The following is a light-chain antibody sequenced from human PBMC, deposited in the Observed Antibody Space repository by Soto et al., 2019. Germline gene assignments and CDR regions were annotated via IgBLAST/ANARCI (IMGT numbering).Light chain of an antibody. CDR3: QTWGTGIYVV. Sequence: QLVLTQSPSASASLGASVKLTCTLSSGHSSYAIAWHQQQPEKGPRYLMKLNSDGSHSKGDGIPDRLSGSSSGAERYLTISSLQSEDEADYYCQTWGTGIYVVFGGGTKVTVL. CDR1: SGHSSYA. CDR2: LNSDGSH. J-gene: IGLJ2*01. V-gene: IGLV4-69*01.